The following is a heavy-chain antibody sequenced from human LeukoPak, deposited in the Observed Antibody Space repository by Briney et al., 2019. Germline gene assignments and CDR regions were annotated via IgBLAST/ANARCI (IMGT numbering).Heavy chain of an antibody. Sequence: SETLSLTCTVSGGSISSYYWSWIRQPPGKGLEWIGYIYYSGSTNYNPSLKSRVTMSVDTSKNQFSLKLSSVTAADTAVYYCARVVTRLGYCSSTSCLDGFDPWGQGTLVTVSS. CDR2: IYYSGST. CDR1: GGSISSYY. J-gene: IGHJ5*02. V-gene: IGHV4-59*12. D-gene: IGHD2-2*01. CDR3: ARVVTRLGYCSSTSCLDGFDP.